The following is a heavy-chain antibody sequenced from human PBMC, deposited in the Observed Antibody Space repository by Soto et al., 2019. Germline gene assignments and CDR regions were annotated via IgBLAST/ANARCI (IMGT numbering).Heavy chain of an antibody. J-gene: IGHJ6*02. CDR1: GGTFSSYA. D-gene: IGHD3-22*01. CDR2: IIPIFGTA. CDR3: AKDYYDSPNVMDV. V-gene: IGHV1-69*13. Sequence: SVKVSCKASGGTFSSYAISWVRQAPGQGLEWMGGIIPIFGTANYAQKFQGRVTITADESTSTAYMELSSLRSEDTAVYCCAKDYYDSPNVMDVWGQGTTVTAP.